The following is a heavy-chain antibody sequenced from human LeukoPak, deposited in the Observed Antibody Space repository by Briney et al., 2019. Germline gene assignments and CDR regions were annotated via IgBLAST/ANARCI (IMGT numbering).Heavy chain of an antibody. D-gene: IGHD3-10*01. CDR2: IYYSGST. V-gene: IGHV4-59*01. J-gene: IGHJ4*02. Sequence: SGTLSLTCTVSGGSISSYYWSWIRQPPGKGLEWIGYIYYSGSTNYNPSLKSRVTISVDTSKNQFSLKLSSVTAADTAVYYCARGPFGRGVIGGAIDYWGQGTLVTVSS. CDR3: ARGPFGRGVIGGAIDY. CDR1: GGSISSYY.